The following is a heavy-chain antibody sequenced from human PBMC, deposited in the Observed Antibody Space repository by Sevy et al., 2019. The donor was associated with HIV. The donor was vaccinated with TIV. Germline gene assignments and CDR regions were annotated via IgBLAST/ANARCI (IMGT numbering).Heavy chain of an antibody. CDR3: ARDGLAATYYHDSSGNHYGMDV. CDR2: IKQDGSEK. D-gene: IGHD3-22*01. V-gene: IGHV3-7*01. Sequence: GGSLRLSCAASGFTFSSYWMSWVRQAPGKGLEWVANIKQDGSEKYYVDSVKGRFTISRDNAKNSLYLQMNSLRAEDTAVYYCARDGLAATYYHDSSGNHYGMDVWGQGTTVTVSS. J-gene: IGHJ6*02. CDR1: GFTFSSYW.